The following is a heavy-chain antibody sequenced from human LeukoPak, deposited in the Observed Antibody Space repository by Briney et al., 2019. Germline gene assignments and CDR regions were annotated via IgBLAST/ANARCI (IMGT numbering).Heavy chain of an antibody. D-gene: IGHD3-9*01. J-gene: IGHJ4*02. CDR2: ISGSGGST. V-gene: IGHV3-23*01. CDR1: GFTFSSYE. Sequence: GGSLRLSCAASGFTFSSYEMNWVRQAPGKGLEWVSGISGSGGSTYYADSVKGRFTISRDTSKNALYLQMNSLRVEDTAVYYCAKVGQNYDILTYYFDYWGQGTLVTVSS. CDR3: AKVGQNYDILTYYFDY.